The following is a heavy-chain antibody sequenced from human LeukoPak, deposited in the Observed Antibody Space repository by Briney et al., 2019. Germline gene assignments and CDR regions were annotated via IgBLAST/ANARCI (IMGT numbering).Heavy chain of an antibody. V-gene: IGHV1-24*01. CDR3: TTSRRFYYGSGTCQY. CDR2: LDPLDGET. D-gene: IGHD3-10*01. Sequence: ASVKVSCKASGYTLNALSIHWVRQAPGKGLEWMGGLDPLDGETIYAQRFKGRVTMTEDTATDTAYLDLRSLRSDDTAVYYCTTSRRFYYGSGTCQYWGQGTLLTVSS. CDR1: GYTLNALS. J-gene: IGHJ4*02.